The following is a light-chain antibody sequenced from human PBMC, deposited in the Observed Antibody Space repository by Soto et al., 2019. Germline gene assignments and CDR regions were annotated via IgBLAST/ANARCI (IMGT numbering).Light chain of an antibody. V-gene: IGKV1-39*01. Sequence: DLQMTQSPSSLSASVGDRVTITCRASQNINTYLNWYQQKPGKAPKLLIYAASSLQGGVPSRFGGSGAGTDFTLTISSLRPEDFATYHCQQSHTTPYTFGQGTKLEIK. J-gene: IGKJ2*01. CDR1: QNINTY. CDR2: AAS. CDR3: QQSHTTPYT.